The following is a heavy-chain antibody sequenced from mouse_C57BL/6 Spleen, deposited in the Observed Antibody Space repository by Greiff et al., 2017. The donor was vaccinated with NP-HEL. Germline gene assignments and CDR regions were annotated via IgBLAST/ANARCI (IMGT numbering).Heavy chain of an antibody. CDR1: GFTFTDYY. CDR2: IRNKANGYTT. Sequence: EVMLVESGGGLVQPGGSLSLSCAASGFTFTDYYMSWVRQPPGKALEWLGFIRNKANGYTTEYSASVKGRFTISRDNSQSILYLQMNALGAEDSATYYCARSSAVVATDWFAYWGQGTLVTVSA. CDR3: ARSSAVVATDWFAY. D-gene: IGHD1-1*01. V-gene: IGHV7-3*01. J-gene: IGHJ3*01.